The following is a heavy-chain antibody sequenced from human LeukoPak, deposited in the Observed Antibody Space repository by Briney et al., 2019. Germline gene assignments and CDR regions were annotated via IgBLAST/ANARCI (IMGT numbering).Heavy chain of an antibody. J-gene: IGHJ4*02. D-gene: IGHD3-10*01. V-gene: IGHV4-34*01. Sequence: PSETLSLTCAVYGGSFSGYYWSWIRQPPGKGLEWIGEINHSGSTNYNPSLKSRVTISVDTSKNQFSLKLSSVTAADTAMYYCAREAVHYGSGSHDYWGQGTLVAVSS. CDR2: INHSGST. CDR3: AREAVHYGSGSHDY. CDR1: GGSFSGYY.